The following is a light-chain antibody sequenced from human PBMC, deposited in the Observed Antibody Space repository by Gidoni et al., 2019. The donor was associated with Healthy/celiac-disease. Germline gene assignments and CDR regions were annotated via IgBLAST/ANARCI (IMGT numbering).Light chain of an antibody. V-gene: IGKV1-5*03. J-gene: IGKJ2*01. CDR3: QQYNSWMYT. Sequence: DILMTPSPATLSASVGDRVTSPCRASQSISSWLAWYQQKPGKAPKLLIYKASSLESGIPSRFSGSGSGTEFTLTISSLQPDDFATYYCQQYNSWMYTFGQGTKLEIK. CDR2: KAS. CDR1: QSISSW.